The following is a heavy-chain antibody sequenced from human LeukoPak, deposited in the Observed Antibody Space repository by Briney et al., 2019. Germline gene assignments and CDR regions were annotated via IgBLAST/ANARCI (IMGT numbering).Heavy chain of an antibody. CDR3: ARTYCGGDCRGYYYYYYMDV. V-gene: IGHV4-61*02. CDR2: IYTSGST. Sequence: SQTLSLTCTVSGGSISSGSYYWSWIRQPAGKGLEWLGRIYTSGSTNYNPSLKSRVTISVDTSKNQFSLKLSSVTAADTAVYYCARTYCGGDCRGYYYYYYMDVWGKGTTVTISS. D-gene: IGHD2-21*02. J-gene: IGHJ6*03. CDR1: GGSISSGSYY.